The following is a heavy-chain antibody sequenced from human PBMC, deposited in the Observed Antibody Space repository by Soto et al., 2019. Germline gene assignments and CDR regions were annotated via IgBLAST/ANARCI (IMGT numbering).Heavy chain of an antibody. CDR2: ISAYNGNT. V-gene: IGHV1-18*01. J-gene: IGHJ6*02. Sequence: ASVKVSCKASGYTFTSYGISWVRQAPGQGLEWMGWISAYNGNTNYAQKLQGRVTMTTDTSTSTAYMELRSLRSDDTAVYYCARLFWSGSRPELASGMHVWGQGTTVTVSS. D-gene: IGHD3-3*01. CDR1: GYTFTSYG. CDR3: ARLFWSGSRPELASGMHV.